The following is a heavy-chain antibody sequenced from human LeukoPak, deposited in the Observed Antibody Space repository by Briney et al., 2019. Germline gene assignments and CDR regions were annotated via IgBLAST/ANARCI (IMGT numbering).Heavy chain of an antibody. CDR3: ERHVYYDYVWGSYRLPKDWFDP. CDR1: GYSFTSYW. D-gene: IGHD3-16*02. V-gene: IGHV5-51*01. CDR2: IYPGDSDT. J-gene: IGHJ5*02. Sequence: GESLKISCKGSGYSFTSYWIGWVRQMPGKGLEWMGIIYPGDSDTRYSPSFQGQVTISADKSISTAYLQWSSLKASDTAMYYCERHVYYDYVWGSYRLPKDWFDPWGQGTLVTVSS.